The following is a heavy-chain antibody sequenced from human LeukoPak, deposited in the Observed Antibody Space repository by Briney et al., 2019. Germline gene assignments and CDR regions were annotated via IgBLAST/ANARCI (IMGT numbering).Heavy chain of an antibody. Sequence: ASVKVSCKASGYTFTGYYMHWVRQAPGQGLEWMGRINPNSGGTNYAQKFQGRVTMTRDTSISTAYMGLSRLRSDDTAVYYCARGRRTRGYYDIQDYWGQGTLVTVSS. J-gene: IGHJ4*02. CDR1: GYTFTGYY. D-gene: IGHD3-22*01. V-gene: IGHV1-2*06. CDR2: INPNSGGT. CDR3: ARGRRTRGYYDIQDY.